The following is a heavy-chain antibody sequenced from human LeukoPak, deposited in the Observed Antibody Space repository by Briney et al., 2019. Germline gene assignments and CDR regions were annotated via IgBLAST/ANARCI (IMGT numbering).Heavy chain of an antibody. D-gene: IGHD3-16*02. V-gene: IGHV4-59*01. CDR2: IYYSGST. CDR1: GGSISSYY. Sequence: SATLSLTCTVSGGSISSYYWSWIRQPPGKGLEWIGYIYYSGSTNYNPSLKSRVTISVDTSKNQFSLKLSSVTAADTAVYYCARDSSGYLDAFDIWGQGTMVTVSS. J-gene: IGHJ3*02. CDR3: ARDSSGYLDAFDI.